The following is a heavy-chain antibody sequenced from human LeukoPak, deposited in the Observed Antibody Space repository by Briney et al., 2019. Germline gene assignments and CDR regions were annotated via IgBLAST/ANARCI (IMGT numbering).Heavy chain of an antibody. D-gene: IGHD3-10*01. V-gene: IGHV1-18*01. CDR3: ARDLYYFGSGSSYTTLDY. Sequence: ASVKVSCKASGYTFTSYGISWVRQAPGQGLEWMGWISAYNGNTNYAQKLQGRVTMTTDTSTSTAYMELRSLRSDDTAVYYCARDLYYFGSGSSYTTLDYWGQGARVTVSS. CDR1: GYTFTSYG. CDR2: ISAYNGNT. J-gene: IGHJ4*02.